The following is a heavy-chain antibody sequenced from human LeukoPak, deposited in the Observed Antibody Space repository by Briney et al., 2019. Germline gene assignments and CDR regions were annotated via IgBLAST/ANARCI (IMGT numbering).Heavy chain of an antibody. CDR3: ARVYQGVSLFDGIDY. D-gene: IGHD3-10*01. CDR1: GFTFSSSA. Sequence: PGGSLRLSCAASGFTFSSSAMSWVRQAPGKGLEWVSSISTSSSYINYADSVKGRFTISRDNAKKSLYLQMNSLRAEDTAVYYCARVYQGVSLFDGIDYWGQGTLVTVSS. J-gene: IGHJ4*02. V-gene: IGHV3-21*01. CDR2: ISTSSSYI.